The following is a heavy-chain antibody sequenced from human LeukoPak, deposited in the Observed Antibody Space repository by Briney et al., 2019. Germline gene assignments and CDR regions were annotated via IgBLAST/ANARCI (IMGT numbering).Heavy chain of an antibody. CDR3: ARDSRSHVDY. Sequence: SETLSLTCTVSGGSISSYYWSWIRQPPGKGLEWIGYMYYSGSTNYNPSLKSRVTISVDTSKNQFSLKLSSVTAADTAVYYCARDSRSHVDYWGQGTLVTVSS. J-gene: IGHJ4*02. CDR1: GGSISSYY. CDR2: MYYSGST. V-gene: IGHV4-59*01.